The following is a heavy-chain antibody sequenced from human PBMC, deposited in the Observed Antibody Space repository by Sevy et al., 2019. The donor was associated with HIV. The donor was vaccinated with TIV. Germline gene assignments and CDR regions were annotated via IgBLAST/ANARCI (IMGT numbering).Heavy chain of an antibody. CDR3: ARAPVTRKAWFDP. Sequence: SETLSLTCSVFGGSVSSANNYWSWIRQSPGMGLEWIGYIYYTGATDYNPSLESRVTMSIDTSKNQFSLQLSSVTPADTAIYYCARAPVTRKAWFDPWGQGTPVTVS. J-gene: IGHJ5*02. CDR1: GGSVSSANNY. V-gene: IGHV4-61*01. D-gene: IGHD4-17*01. CDR2: IYYTGAT.